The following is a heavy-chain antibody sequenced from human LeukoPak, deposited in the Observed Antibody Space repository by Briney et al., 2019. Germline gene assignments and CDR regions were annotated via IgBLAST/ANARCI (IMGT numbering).Heavy chain of an antibody. CDR1: GGSLSGYY. D-gene: IGHD4-11*01. J-gene: IGHJ5*02. CDR2: INHSGST. Sequence: SETPSLTCAVYGGSLSGYYWSWIRQPPGKGLEWIGEINHSGSTNYNPSLKSRVTISVDTSKNQFSLKLSSVTAADTAVYYCARGLTTVSSYNWFDPWGQGTLVTVSS. CDR3: ARGLTTVSSYNWFDP. V-gene: IGHV4-34*01.